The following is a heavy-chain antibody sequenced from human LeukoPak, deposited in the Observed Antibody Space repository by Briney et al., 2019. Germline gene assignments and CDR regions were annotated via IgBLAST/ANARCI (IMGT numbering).Heavy chain of an antibody. V-gene: IGHV3-48*03. CDR2: ISSSGSTI. Sequence: PGGSLRLSCAASGFTFSSYEMNWVRQAPGKGLEWVSYISSSGSTIYYADSVKGRFTISRDNAKNSLYLQMNSLRAEDTAVYYCARDLDTAMAYYYYGMDVWGKGTTVTVSS. CDR3: ARDLDTAMAYYYYGMDV. J-gene: IGHJ6*04. CDR1: GFTFSSYE. D-gene: IGHD5-18*01.